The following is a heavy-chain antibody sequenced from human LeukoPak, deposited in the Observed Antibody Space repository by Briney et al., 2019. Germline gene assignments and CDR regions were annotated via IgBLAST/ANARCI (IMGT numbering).Heavy chain of an antibody. D-gene: IGHD3-3*01. CDR3: ARGLYYDFWSGYSTAFDI. Sequence: SETLSLTCAVYGGSFSGYYWSWIRQPPGKGLEWIGEINHSGSTNYNPSLKSRVTISVDTSKNQFSLKLSSVTAAHTAVYYCARGLYYDFWSGYSTAFDIWGQGTMVTVSS. J-gene: IGHJ3*02. V-gene: IGHV4-34*01. CDR2: INHSGST. CDR1: GGSFSGYY.